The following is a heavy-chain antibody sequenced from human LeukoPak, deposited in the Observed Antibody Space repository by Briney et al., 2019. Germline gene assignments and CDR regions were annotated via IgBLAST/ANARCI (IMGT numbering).Heavy chain of an antibody. V-gene: IGHV3-30*03. D-gene: IGHD2-2*03. Sequence: GGSLRLSCAASGFTFSSYGMHWVRQAPGKGLEWVAVISYDGSNKYYADSVKGRFTISRDNSKNTLYLQMNSLRAEDTAVYYCARAPGYCSSTSCRHKSYYYYYYMDVWGKGTTVTISS. CDR2: ISYDGSNK. CDR1: GFTFSSYG. J-gene: IGHJ6*03. CDR3: ARAPGYCSSTSCRHKSYYYYYYMDV.